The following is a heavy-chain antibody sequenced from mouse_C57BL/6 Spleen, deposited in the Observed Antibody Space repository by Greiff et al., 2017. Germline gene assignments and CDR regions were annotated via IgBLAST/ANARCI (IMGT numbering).Heavy chain of an antibody. J-gene: IGHJ3*01. CDR3: TKAVRYSNYVAY. CDR2: IDPETGGT. D-gene: IGHD2-5*01. CDR1: GYTFTDYE. Sequence: QLQQSGAELVRPGASVTLSCKASGYTFTDYEMHWVKQTPVHGLEWIGAIDPETGGTAYNQKFKGKAILTADKSSSTAYMELRSLTSEDSAVYYCTKAVRYSNYVAYWGQGTLVTVSA. V-gene: IGHV1-15*01.